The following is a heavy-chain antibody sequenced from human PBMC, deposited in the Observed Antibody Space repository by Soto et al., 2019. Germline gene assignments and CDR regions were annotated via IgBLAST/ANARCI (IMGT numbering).Heavy chain of an antibody. CDR3: ATYRTRGAYCGGDCYGYSSSSFDF. V-gene: IGHV1-2*02. CDR2: IDPNSGGT. Sequence: GASVTGPCHXSSYTFTGYYMNGARQAPAQGREWMGWIDPNSGGTNYAQKLQGRVTMTRDTSTSTAYMEVRRLRPDDTDVYYCATYRTRGAYCGGDCYGYSSSSFDFWGQGTMVTVSS. CDR1: SYTFTGYY. D-gene: IGHD2-21*02. J-gene: IGHJ3*01.